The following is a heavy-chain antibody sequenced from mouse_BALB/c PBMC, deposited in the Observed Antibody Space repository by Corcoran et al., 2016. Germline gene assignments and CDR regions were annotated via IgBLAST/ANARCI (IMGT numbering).Heavy chain of an antibody. CDR1: GYSFTSYY. CDR2: IFPGSGNT. CDR3: ARSGYYRYDVNYAMDY. V-gene: IGHV1-66*01. D-gene: IGHD2-14*01. Sequence: QVQLQQSGPELVKPGASVKISCKASGYSFTSYYIHWVKQRPGQGLEWIGWIFPGSGNTKYNEKFKGKTTLTADTSSSTAYMQLSSLTSEDSAVYFCARSGYYRYDVNYAMDYWGQGTSVTVSS. J-gene: IGHJ4*01.